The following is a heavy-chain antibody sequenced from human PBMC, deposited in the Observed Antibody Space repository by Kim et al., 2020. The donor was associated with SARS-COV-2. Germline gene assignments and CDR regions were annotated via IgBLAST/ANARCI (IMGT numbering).Heavy chain of an antibody. CDR2: VKSKTDGGAT. V-gene: IGHV3-15*01. J-gene: IGHJ4*02. CDR1: GFTFINAW. D-gene: IGHD3-16*01. Sequence: GGSLRLSCAASGFTFINAWMSWVRQVPGKGLEWIGRVKSKTDGGATDYGASVKGRFVISRDDSKNTLYLQMNSLKIEDTAVYYCTTERGDFWGQGTLVTVSS. CDR3: TTERGDF.